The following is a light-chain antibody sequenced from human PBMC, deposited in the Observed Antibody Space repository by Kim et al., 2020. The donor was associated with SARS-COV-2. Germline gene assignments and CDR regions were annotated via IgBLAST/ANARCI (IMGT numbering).Light chain of an antibody. CDR1: QSVLYSSNNKNY. CDR2: WAS. J-gene: IGKJ2*03. Sequence: RATINCKSSQSVLYSSNNKNYLAWYQQKPGQPPKLLIYWASTRESGVPDRFSGSGSGTDFTLTISSLQAEDVAVYYCQQYYSTPYGFGQGTKLEIK. V-gene: IGKV4-1*01. CDR3: QQYYSTPYG.